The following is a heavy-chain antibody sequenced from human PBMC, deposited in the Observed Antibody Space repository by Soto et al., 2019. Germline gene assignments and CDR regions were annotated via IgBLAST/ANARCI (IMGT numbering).Heavy chain of an antibody. J-gene: IGHJ4*02. CDR3: ARGPLIVYDILTGYSKPFDY. V-gene: IGHV3-48*01. D-gene: IGHD3-9*01. Sequence: PGGSLRLSCAASGFTFSSYSMNWVRQAPGKGLEWVSYISSSSSTIYYADSVKGRFTISRDNAKNSLYLQMNSLRAEDTAVYYCARGPLIVYDILTGYSKPFDYWGQGTLVTVSS. CDR1: GFTFSSYS. CDR2: ISSSSSTI.